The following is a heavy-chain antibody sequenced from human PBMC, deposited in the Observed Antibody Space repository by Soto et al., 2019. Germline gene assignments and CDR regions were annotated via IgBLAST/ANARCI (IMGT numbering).Heavy chain of an antibody. CDR2: ISGRGGNS. CDR1: GFTFSSYA. Sequence: GGSLRLSCAASGFTFSSYAMGWVRQAPGKGLEWVSGISGRGGNSYFADSVKGRFTISRDNSKNTLYLQMNSLRAEDTAVYYCAKGIRQVATMVEFDSWGQGTLVTVSS. CDR3: AKGIRQVATMVEFDS. J-gene: IGHJ4*02. V-gene: IGHV3-23*01. D-gene: IGHD3-10*01.